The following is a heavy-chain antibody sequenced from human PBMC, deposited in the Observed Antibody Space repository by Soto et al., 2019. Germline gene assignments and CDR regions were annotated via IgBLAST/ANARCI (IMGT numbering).Heavy chain of an antibody. CDR2: ISGSGGST. D-gene: IGHD2-2*01. Sequence: GGSLRLSCAASGFTFSSYAMSWVRQAPGKGLEWVSAISGSGGSTYYADSVKGRFTISRDNSKNTLYLQMNSLRAEDTAVYYCAKSPAAIYYYYMDVWGKGTTVTVSS. CDR1: GFTFSSYA. V-gene: IGHV3-23*01. CDR3: AKSPAAIYYYYMDV. J-gene: IGHJ6*03.